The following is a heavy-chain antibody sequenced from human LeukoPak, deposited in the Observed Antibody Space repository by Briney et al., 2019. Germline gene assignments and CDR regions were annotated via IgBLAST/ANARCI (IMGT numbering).Heavy chain of an antibody. V-gene: IGHV3-48*01. Sequence: GGSLTLSCATSVFTFRIYTMNGVRQSPGKGLEWVSYISSSDTIYQADSVKGRFTISRDNAKNSLYLQMNSLRAEDTAVYYCGRAVAGRFDYWGQGTLVTVSS. CDR1: VFTFRIYT. J-gene: IGHJ4*02. CDR3: GRAVAGRFDY. D-gene: IGHD6-19*01. CDR2: ISSSDTI.